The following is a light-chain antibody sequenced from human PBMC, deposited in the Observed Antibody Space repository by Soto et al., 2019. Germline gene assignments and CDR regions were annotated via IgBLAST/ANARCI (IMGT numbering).Light chain of an antibody. CDR1: QSISSW. V-gene: IGKV1-5*03. CDR3: QQYNSYPYT. Sequence: DIQMTQSPSTLSASVGDRVTIPCRASQSISSWLAWYQQKPGKAPKLLIYKASTLESGVPLRFSGSGSGTEFTLTISSLQPDDSATYYCQQYNSYPYTFGQGTKLEIK. CDR2: KAS. J-gene: IGKJ2*01.